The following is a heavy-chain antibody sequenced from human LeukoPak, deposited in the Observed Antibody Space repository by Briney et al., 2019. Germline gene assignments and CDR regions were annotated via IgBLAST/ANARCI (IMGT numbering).Heavy chain of an antibody. V-gene: IGHV3-73*01. CDR2: IRSKANSYAT. CDR3: TRASSTAAGNG. D-gene: IGHD6-13*01. J-gene: IGHJ4*02. CDR1: GFTFSGSA. Sequence: GGSLRLSCAAFGFTFSGSAMHWVRQASGKGLEWVGRIRSKANSYATAYAASVKGRFTISRDDSKNTAYLQMNSLKTEDTAVYYCTRASSTAAGNGWGQGTLVTVSS.